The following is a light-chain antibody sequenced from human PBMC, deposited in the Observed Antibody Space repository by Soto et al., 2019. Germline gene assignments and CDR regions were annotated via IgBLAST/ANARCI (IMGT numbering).Light chain of an antibody. CDR3: TSYAGDNNYL. J-gene: IGLJ1*01. CDR1: SSDVGGYNY. V-gene: IGLV2-8*01. Sequence: QSALTQPPSASGSPGQSVTISCTGTSSDVGGYNYVSWYQQHPGKAPKLMIYEVSKRPSGVPDRFSGSKSGNTASLTVSGLQPEDEADYYCTSYAGDNNYLFGTGTKLTVL. CDR2: EVS.